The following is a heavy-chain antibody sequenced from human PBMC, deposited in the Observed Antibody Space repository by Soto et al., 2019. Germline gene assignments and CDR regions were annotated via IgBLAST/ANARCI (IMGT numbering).Heavy chain of an antibody. D-gene: IGHD3-10*01. CDR2: ISGGGDTT. Sequence: EVQLLESGGGLVQPGGSLRLSCAASGFTFNNYAMTWVRQAPGKGLEWVSAISGGGDTTSYADSVKGRFTVPRDGSKNTLYLHMSSLRAEDTALYCCARGRGGSGSLTPRVDFWGQGTLVTVSS. V-gene: IGHV3-23*01. CDR1: GFTFNNYA. J-gene: IGHJ4*02. CDR3: ARGRGGSGSLTPRVDF.